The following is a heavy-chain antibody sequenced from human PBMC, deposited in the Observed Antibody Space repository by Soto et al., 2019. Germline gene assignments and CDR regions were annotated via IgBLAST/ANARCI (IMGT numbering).Heavy chain of an antibody. CDR1: CYTVTSYG. Sequence: QVHLVQSGAEVKKPGASVKVSCKDSCYTVTSYGISWVRQAPGQGLDRMGWISAYNGNTNCAQKLQGRVTMSPDTSTSTAYMALRSLRSDDTAVYCCARGVVVALHYYYGMDVSGQGTTATVSS. CDR3: ARGVVVALHYYYGMDV. V-gene: IGHV1-18*01. D-gene: IGHD2-15*01. CDR2: ISAYNGNT. J-gene: IGHJ6*02.